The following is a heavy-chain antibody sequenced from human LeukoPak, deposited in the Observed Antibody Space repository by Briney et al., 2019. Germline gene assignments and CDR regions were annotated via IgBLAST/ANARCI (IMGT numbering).Heavy chain of an antibody. J-gene: IGHJ4*02. CDR1: GGSISSYY. Sequence: ASETLSLTCTVSGGSISSYYWSWIRQPAGKGLEWIGRIYTSGSTNYNPSLKSRVTMSVDTSKNQFSLKLSSVTAAGTAVYYCARDKRGYSYGNLDYWGQGTLVTVSS. V-gene: IGHV4-4*07. D-gene: IGHD5-18*01. CDR2: IYTSGST. CDR3: ARDKRGYSYGNLDY.